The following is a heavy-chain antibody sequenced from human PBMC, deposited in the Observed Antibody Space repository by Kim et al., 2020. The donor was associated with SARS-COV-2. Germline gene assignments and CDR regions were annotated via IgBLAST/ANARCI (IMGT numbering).Heavy chain of an antibody. V-gene: IGHV3-30*18. J-gene: IGHJ4*02. CDR1: GFTFSSYG. Sequence: GGSLRLSCAASGFTFSSYGMHWVRQAPGKGLEWVAVISYDGSNKYYADSVKGRFTISRDNSKNTLYLQMNSLRAEDTAVYYCAKAAGVYYGSGSPPPYYFDYWGQGTLVTVSS. CDR2: ISYDGSNK. CDR3: AKAAGVYYGSGSPPPYYFDY. D-gene: IGHD3-10*01.